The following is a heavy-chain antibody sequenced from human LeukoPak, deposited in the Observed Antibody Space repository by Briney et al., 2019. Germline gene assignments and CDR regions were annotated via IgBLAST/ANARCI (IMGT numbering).Heavy chain of an antibody. CDR1: GGSISSYY. D-gene: IGHD4-11*01. Sequence: LSLTCTVSGGSISSYYWSWIRQPPGKGLEWVSGISWNGGSIDYADSVKGRSTISRDNAKNSLYLQMNSLRAEDTAVYYCARGSAVTANNFDFWGQGTLVTVSS. J-gene: IGHJ4*02. CDR2: ISWNGGSI. V-gene: IGHV3-9*01. CDR3: ARGSAVTANNFDF.